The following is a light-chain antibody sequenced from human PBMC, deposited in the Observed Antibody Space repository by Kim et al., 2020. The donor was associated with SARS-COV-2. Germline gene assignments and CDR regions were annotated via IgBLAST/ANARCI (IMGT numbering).Light chain of an antibody. CDR2: AAS. CDR1: QDIANS. J-gene: IGKJ1*01. Sequence: AAVGDRVTITCRAIQDIANSLAWYQQKPGKVPQVLIYAASTLQSGVPSRFSGSGSGTEFTLTIGSLQTEDVATYYCQKYNSAPWTFGPGTKVDIK. V-gene: IGKV1-27*01. CDR3: QKYNSAPWT.